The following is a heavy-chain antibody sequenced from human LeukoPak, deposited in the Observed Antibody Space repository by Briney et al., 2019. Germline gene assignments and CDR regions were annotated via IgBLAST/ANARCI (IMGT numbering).Heavy chain of an antibody. CDR3: ARHLLKLTVTTLKWFDP. Sequence: PSETLSLTCTVSGGSISSYYWSWIRQPPGKGLEWIGYIYYSGSAYYNPSLKSRFTISVDTSKNQFSLKLSSVTAADTAVYYCARHLLKLTVTTLKWFDPWGQGTLVTVSS. CDR1: GGSISSYY. J-gene: IGHJ5*02. V-gene: IGHV4-59*08. D-gene: IGHD4-17*01. CDR2: IYYSGSA.